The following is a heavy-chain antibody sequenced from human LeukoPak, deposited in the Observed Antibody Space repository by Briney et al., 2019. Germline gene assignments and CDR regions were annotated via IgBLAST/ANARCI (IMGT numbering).Heavy chain of an antibody. Sequence: PGGSLRLSCAASGFTFSSYAMHWVRQAPGKGLEWVAVISYDGSNKYYADSVKGRFTISRDNSKNTLYLQMNSLRAEDTAVYYCARDRWELLNFDYWGQGTLVTVSS. CDR3: ARDRWELLNFDY. V-gene: IGHV3-30*04. J-gene: IGHJ4*02. CDR1: GFTFSSYA. CDR2: ISYDGSNK. D-gene: IGHD1-26*01.